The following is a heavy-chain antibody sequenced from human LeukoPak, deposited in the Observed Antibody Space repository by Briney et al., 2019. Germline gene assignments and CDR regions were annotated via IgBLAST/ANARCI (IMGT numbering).Heavy chain of an antibody. Sequence: PSETLSLTCTVSGGSISSYYWSWIRQPPGKGLGWIGYIYYSGSTNYNPSLKSRVTISVDTSKNQFSLKLSSVTAADTAVYYCARPLQAAGTVNWFDPWGQGTLVTVSS. CDR1: GGSISSYY. V-gene: IGHV4-59*08. D-gene: IGHD6-19*01. J-gene: IGHJ5*02. CDR3: ARPLQAAGTVNWFDP. CDR2: IYYSGST.